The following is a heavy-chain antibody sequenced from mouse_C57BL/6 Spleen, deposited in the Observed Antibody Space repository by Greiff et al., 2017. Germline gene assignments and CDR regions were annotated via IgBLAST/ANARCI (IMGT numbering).Heavy chain of an antibody. J-gene: IGHJ1*03. D-gene: IGHD2-5*01. V-gene: IGHV5-17*01. Sequence: EVQVVESGGGLVKPGGSLKLSCAASGFTFSDYGMHWVRQAPEKGLEWVAYISSGSSTIYYADTVKGRFTISRDNAKNTLFLQMTSLRSEDTAMYYCARGKAYYSNFYWYFDVWGTGTTVTVSS. CDR2: ISSGSSTI. CDR1: GFTFSDYG. CDR3: ARGKAYYSNFYWYFDV.